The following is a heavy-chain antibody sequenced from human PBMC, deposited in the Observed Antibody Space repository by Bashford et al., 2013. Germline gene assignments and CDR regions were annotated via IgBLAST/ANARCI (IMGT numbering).Heavy chain of an antibody. CDR3: AKDLRTIAAAGTPPDLDY. Sequence: RQAPSEGWSGSQLLLKCGRAFYADSVKGRFTISRDSSRSTVFLQMSGLGADDTAVYYCAKDLRTIAAAGTPPDLDYWGQGTLVTVSS. V-gene: IGHV3-23*01. D-gene: IGHD6-13*01. CDR2: LLKCGRA. J-gene: IGHJ4*02.